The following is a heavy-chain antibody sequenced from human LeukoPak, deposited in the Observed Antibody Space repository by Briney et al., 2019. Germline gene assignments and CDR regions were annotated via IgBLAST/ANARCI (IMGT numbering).Heavy chain of an antibody. CDR3: ARDVSSYGDYIMTFDI. V-gene: IGHV1-18*01. Sequence: ASVKVSCKASGYTFTSYAMHWVRQAPGQRLEWMGWISAYNGNTNYAQKLQGRVTMTTDTSTSTAYMELRSLRSDDTAVYYCARDVSSYGDYIMTFDIWGQGTMVTVSS. J-gene: IGHJ3*02. CDR1: GYTFTSYA. D-gene: IGHD4-17*01. CDR2: ISAYNGNT.